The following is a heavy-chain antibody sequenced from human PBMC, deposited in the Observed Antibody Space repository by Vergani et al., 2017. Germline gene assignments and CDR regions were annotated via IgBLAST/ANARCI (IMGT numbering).Heavy chain of an antibody. D-gene: IGHD1-14*01. CDR2: ITTNTGNP. J-gene: IGHJ4*02. Sequence: QVQLVQSESELKKPGASVKVSCRASGYTFSSSVINWVRQAPGQGLEWVGWITTNTGNPVYARDFTGRFVFSLDTSVTTTYLQINSLKAEDTAVYFCARGSFRKGTSYFDYWGPGILVTVSS. V-gene: IGHV7-4-1*02. CDR1: GYTFSSSV. CDR3: ARGSFRKGTSYFDY.